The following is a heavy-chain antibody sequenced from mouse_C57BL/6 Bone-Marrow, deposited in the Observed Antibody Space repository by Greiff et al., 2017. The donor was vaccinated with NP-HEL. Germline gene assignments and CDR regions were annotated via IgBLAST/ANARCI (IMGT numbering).Heavy chain of an antibody. D-gene: IGHD1-1*01. CDR3: ARNSSPVVAHWYFDV. J-gene: IGHJ1*03. CDR2: IWTGGGT. Sequence: VQLQQSGPGLVAPSQSLSITCTVSGFSLTSYAISWVRQPPGKGLEWLGVIWTGGGTNYNSALKSRLSISKDISKSQVFLKMNSLQTDDTARYYCARNSSPVVAHWYFDVWGTGTTVTVSS. CDR1: GFSLTSYA. V-gene: IGHV2-9-1*01.